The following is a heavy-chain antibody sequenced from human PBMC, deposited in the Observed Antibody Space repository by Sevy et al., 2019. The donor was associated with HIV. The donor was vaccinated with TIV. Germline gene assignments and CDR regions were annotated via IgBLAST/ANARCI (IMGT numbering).Heavy chain of an antibody. CDR2: IDRSGSTI. Sequence: GSLRLSCAASGFTFSDYYMSWIRQAPGKGLEWVSYIDRSGSTINDADSVKGRFTISRDNAKKSVYLQINSLRAEDTAVYYCARENTMIEEPGWFDPWGQGTLVTVSS. V-gene: IGHV3-11*01. CDR3: ARENTMIEEPGWFDP. D-gene: IGHD3-22*01. CDR1: GFTFSDYY. J-gene: IGHJ5*02.